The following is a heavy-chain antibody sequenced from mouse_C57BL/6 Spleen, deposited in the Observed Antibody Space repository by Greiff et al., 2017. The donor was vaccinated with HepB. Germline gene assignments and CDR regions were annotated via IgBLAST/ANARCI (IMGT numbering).Heavy chain of an antibody. D-gene: IGHD1-1*01. V-gene: IGHV5-9-1*02. Sequence: EVKVVESGEGLVKPGGSLKLSCAASGFTFSSYAMSWVRQTPEKRLEWVAYISSGGDYIYYADTVKGRFTISRDNARNTLYLQMSSLKSEDTAMYYCTRDDTTVVAHWYFDVWGTGTTVTVSS. CDR3: TRDDTTVVAHWYFDV. J-gene: IGHJ1*03. CDR2: ISSGGDYI. CDR1: GFTFSSYA.